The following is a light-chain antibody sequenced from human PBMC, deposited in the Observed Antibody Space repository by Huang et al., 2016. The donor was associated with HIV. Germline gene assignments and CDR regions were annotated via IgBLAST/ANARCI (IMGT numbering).Light chain of an antibody. CDR1: QDITNY. CDR3: QQVNNYPFT. V-gene: IGKV1-9*01. CDR2: ATS. Sequence: IQLTQSPSSLSVFVGDRVTITCRASQDITNYLAWYQHKPGEAPKLLIYATSTLQSGVPSRFSGSGSGSDFTLTIASLQPEDSATYYCQQVNNYPFTFGGGSKVEIK. J-gene: IGKJ4*01.